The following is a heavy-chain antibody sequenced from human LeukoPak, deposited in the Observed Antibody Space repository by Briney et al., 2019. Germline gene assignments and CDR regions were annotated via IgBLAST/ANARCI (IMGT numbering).Heavy chain of an antibody. V-gene: IGHV3-20*04. CDR3: ARGVRYYFDY. CDR2: INWNGGST. Sequence: GGSLRLSWAASGFTFDDYGMSWVRQAPGKGLEWVSGINWNGGSTGYADSVKGRFTISRDNSKNTLYLQMNSLRAEDTAVYYCARGVRYYFDYWGQGTLVTVSS. D-gene: IGHD3-16*01. J-gene: IGHJ4*02. CDR1: GFTFDDYG.